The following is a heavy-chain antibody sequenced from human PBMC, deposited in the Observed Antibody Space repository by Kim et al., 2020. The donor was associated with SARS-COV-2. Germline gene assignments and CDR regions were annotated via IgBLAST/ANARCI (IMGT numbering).Heavy chain of an antibody. V-gene: IGHV4-39*01. Sequence: SETLSLTCTVSGGSISSSSYYWGWIRQPPGKGLEWIGSIYYSGSTYYNPSLKSRVTISVDTSKNQFSLKLSSVTAADTAVYYCARDFVQHTVTTLSGFDYWGQGTLVTVSS. CDR2: IYYSGST. CDR1: GGSISSSSYY. J-gene: IGHJ4*02. CDR3: ARDFVQHTVTTLSGFDY. D-gene: IGHD4-17*01.